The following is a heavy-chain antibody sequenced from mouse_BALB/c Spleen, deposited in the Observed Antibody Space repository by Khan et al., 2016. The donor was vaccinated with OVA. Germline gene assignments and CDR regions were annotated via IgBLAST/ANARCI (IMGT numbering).Heavy chain of an antibody. D-gene: IGHD1-1*01. Sequence: VQLQQSGPVLVKPGASVKMSCKASGYTFTNYIVHWVQQKPGQGLEWIGYINPYNDGAKYNEKFKGKATLTSDKSSSTAYMELSGLTSDDSAVYYCARNFGSSFCVAYWGQGTLVTVSA. V-gene: IGHV1S136*01. CDR2: INPYNDGA. CDR1: GYTFTNYI. CDR3: ARNFGSSFCVAY. J-gene: IGHJ3*01.